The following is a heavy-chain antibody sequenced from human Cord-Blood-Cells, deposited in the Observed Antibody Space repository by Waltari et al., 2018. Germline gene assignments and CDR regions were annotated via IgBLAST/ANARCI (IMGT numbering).Heavy chain of an antibody. Sequence: QVQLVQSGAEVKKPGASVKVSCTASGYPFTVSYMHWVRQAPGQGLEWMGRINPNSGGTNYAQKFQGRVTMTRDTSISTAYMELSRLRSDDTAVYYCARDRSDAFDIWGQGTMVTVSS. CDR2: INPNSGGT. V-gene: IGHV1-2*06. J-gene: IGHJ3*02. CDR3: ARDRSDAFDI. CDR1: GYPFTVSY.